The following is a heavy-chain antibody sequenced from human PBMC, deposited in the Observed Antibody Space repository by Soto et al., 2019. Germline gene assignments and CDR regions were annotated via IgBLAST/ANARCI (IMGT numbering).Heavy chain of an antibody. D-gene: IGHD5-12*01. CDR1: GGSISSSSYY. CDR3: GRWGGGGYASEYFFDY. V-gene: IGHV4-39*01. CDR2: IYYSGST. J-gene: IGHJ4*02. Sequence: QVQLQESGPGLVKPSETLSLTCTVSGGSISSSSYYWGWIRQPPGKGLEWIGTIYYSGSTYYNPSPKSPVPITLRPSKSQFPPELAPVTAADTAVYYRGRWGGGGYASEYFFDYWGQGTLVTVSS.